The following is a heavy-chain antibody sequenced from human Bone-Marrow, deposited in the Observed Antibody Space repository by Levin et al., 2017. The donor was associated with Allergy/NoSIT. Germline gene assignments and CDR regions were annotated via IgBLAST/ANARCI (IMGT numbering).Heavy chain of an antibody. Sequence: SVKVSCKASGGTFSSFTISWVRQAPGQGLEWMGGITPIFDTPNYAQKFQGRVTITADESTNTSYMELTNLKSEDTAVYFCAGVRTHQVLNWFDPWGQGTLVTVSS. V-gene: IGHV1-69*13. CDR2: ITPIFDTP. CDR1: GGTFSSFT. D-gene: IGHD3/OR15-3a*01. J-gene: IGHJ5*02. CDR3: AGVRTHQVLNWFDP.